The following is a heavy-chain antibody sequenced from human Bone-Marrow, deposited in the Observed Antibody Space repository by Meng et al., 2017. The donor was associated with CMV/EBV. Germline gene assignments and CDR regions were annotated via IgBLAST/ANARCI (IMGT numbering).Heavy chain of an antibody. J-gene: IGHJ4*02. Sequence: GESLKISCAASGFTFSSYAMHWVRQAPGKGLEWVAVISYDGSNKYYADSVKGRFTISRDNSKNTLYLQMNGLRAEDTAVYYCARGYSSGWSPFDYWGQGTLVTVSS. D-gene: IGHD6-19*01. CDR1: GFTFSSYA. V-gene: IGHV3-30*04. CDR2: ISYDGSNK. CDR3: ARGYSSGWSPFDY.